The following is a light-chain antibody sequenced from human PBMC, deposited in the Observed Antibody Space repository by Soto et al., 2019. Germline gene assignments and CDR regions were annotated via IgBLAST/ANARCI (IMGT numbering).Light chain of an antibody. CDR2: VAS. CDR3: QQRSNWPIT. V-gene: IGKV1-39*01. J-gene: IGKJ5*01. CDR1: QNINRY. Sequence: DIQMTQSPSSLSASVGDRVTITCRASQNINRYLNWYQQKPGKAPKVLILVASSLESGVPSRFSGSGSGTDFTLTISSLEPEDFAVYYCQQRSNWPITFGRGTRLEIK.